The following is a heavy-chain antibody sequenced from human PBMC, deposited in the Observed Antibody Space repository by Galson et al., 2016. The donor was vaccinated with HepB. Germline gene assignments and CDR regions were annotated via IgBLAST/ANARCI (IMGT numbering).Heavy chain of an antibody. D-gene: IGHD4/OR15-4a*01. CDR3: ARKGLSGGDWFFDI. CDR1: GYTFTSYQ. CDR2: INPRGGDT. J-gene: IGHJ2*01. Sequence: SVKVSCKAFGYTFTSYQLHWMRQAPGQGLEWMGVINPRGGDTNYVQKFRGRVTVTSDTSTNTVYLEMSSLSSEDPAVYYCARKGLSGGDWFFDIWGRGTLVNVFS. V-gene: IGHV1-46*01.